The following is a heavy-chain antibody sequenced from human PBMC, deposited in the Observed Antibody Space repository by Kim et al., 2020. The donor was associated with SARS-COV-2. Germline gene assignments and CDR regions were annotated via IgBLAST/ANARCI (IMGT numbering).Heavy chain of an antibody. CDR2: ISWNSGSI. V-gene: IGHV3-9*01. CDR3: AKEKGRGYRPLYYFDY. D-gene: IGHD5-12*01. CDR1: GFTFGDYA. Sequence: GGSLRLSCAASGFTFGDYAMHWVRQAPGKGLEWVSGISWNSGSIGYADSVKGRFTISRDNAKNSLYLQMNSLRAEDTALYYCAKEKGRGYRPLYYFDYWGQGTLVTVSS. J-gene: IGHJ4*02.